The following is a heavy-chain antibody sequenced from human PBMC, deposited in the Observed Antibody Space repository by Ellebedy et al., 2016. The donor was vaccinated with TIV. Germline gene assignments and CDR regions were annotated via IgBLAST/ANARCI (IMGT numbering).Heavy chain of an antibody. J-gene: IGHJ5*02. Sequence: RGSLRLSCAASGFTFSGYAMHWVRQAPGEGLEWVALISYDGGHKFYSDSVKGRFTISRDNARNSLFLQMNSLRHEDTALYYCAMSREYSGYAWGQGRLVTVSS. CDR3: AMSREYSGYA. V-gene: IGHV3-30*04. CDR2: ISYDGGHK. CDR1: GFTFSGYA. D-gene: IGHD5-12*01.